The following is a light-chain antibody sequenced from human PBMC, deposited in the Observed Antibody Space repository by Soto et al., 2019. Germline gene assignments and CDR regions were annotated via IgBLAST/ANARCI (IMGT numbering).Light chain of an antibody. V-gene: IGLV2-8*01. CDR1: SSDVGYYNY. CDR2: EVT. J-gene: IGLJ2*01. CDR3: SSYGGTNNFVV. Sequence: QSALTQPPSASGSPGQSVTISCTGTSSDVGYYNYVSWYQQHPGKAPKLIISEVTKRPSGVPDRFSGSKSGNTASLTVSGLQAEDEADYYCSSYGGTNNFVVFGGGTKLTVL.